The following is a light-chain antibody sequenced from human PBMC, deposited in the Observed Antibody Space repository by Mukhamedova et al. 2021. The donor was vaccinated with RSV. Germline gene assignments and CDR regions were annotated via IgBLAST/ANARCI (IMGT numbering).Light chain of an antibody. V-gene: IGKV1-5*03. CDR3: QQYNTYWT. J-gene: IGKJ1*01. CDR2: KAS. Sequence: WYQRRVHGKAPNLLIFKASSLASGVPLRFSGSGSGTEFTLTISSLQPDDFATYYCQQYNTYWTFGQGTKVEVK.